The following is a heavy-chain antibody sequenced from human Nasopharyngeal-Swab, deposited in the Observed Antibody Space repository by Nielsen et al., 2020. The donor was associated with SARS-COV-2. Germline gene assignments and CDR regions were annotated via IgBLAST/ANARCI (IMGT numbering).Heavy chain of an antibody. CDR3: AREGAYYYDSSGYLPLDY. J-gene: IGHJ4*02. Sequence: VRQAPGKGLEWVSSISSSSSYIYYADSVKGRFTISRDNAKNSLYLQMNSLRAEDTAVYYCAREGAYYYDSSGYLPLDYWGQGTLVTVPQ. CDR2: ISSSSSYI. D-gene: IGHD3-22*01. V-gene: IGHV3-21*01.